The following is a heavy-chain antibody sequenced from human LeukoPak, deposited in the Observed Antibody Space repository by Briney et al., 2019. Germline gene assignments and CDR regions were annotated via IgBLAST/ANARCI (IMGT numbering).Heavy chain of an antibody. CDR3: ARAYFWSGYSDAFDI. CDR1: GGSISSHF. V-gene: IGHV4-59*11. J-gene: IGHJ3*02. D-gene: IGHD3-3*01. Sequence: SETLSLTCTVSGGSISSHFWSWIRQPPGKGLEWIGYMFYSGSTNYNPSLKSRVTISVDASKNQFSLKLTSVSAADTAVYYCARAYFWSGYSDAFDIWGQGTMVTVSS. CDR2: MFYSGST.